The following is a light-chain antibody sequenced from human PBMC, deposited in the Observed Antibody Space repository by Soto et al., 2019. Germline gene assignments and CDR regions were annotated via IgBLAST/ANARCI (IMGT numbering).Light chain of an antibody. J-gene: IGKJ5*01. Sequence: IVLTQSTDILSVSPVEVATLSCRASQNVRTKLACYQQKAGRAPRLLIYGSSTRATGIPDRFSGSGSETQYTLTISSLQSEDFAVYYCQQYNSWPQITFGQGTRLEIK. CDR2: GSS. CDR3: QQYNSWPQIT. CDR1: QNVRTK. V-gene: IGKV3-15*01.